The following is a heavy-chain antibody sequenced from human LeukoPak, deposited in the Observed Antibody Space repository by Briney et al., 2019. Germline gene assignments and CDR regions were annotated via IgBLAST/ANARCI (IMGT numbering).Heavy chain of an antibody. V-gene: IGHV4-59*08. Sequence: SETLSLTRTVSGGSISSYYWSWIRQPPGKGLEWIGYIYYSGSTNYNPSLKSRVTISVDTSKNQFSLKLSSVTAADTAVYYCARAQYSGSYYYWGQGTLVTVSS. CDR2: IYYSGST. D-gene: IGHD1-26*01. J-gene: IGHJ4*02. CDR3: ARAQYSGSYYY. CDR1: GGSISSYY.